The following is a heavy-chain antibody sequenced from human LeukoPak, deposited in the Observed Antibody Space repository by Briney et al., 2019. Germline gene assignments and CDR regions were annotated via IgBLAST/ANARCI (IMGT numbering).Heavy chain of an antibody. CDR2: FDPEDGET. D-gene: IGHD6-13*01. Sequence: ASVKVSCKVSGYTLTELSMHWVRQAPGKGLEWMGGFDPEDGETIYAQKFQGRVTMTEDTSTDTAYMELSSLRSEDTAVYYCATPLAGSSSWPHDAFDIWGQGTMVTVSS. CDR1: GYTLTELS. J-gene: IGHJ3*02. CDR3: ATPLAGSSSWPHDAFDI. V-gene: IGHV1-24*01.